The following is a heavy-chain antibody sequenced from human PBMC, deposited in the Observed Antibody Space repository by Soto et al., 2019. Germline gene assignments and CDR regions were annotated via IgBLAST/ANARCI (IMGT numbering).Heavy chain of an antibody. CDR1: GFSLTTSGVG. V-gene: IGHV2-5*02. CDR2: IYWDDDK. D-gene: IGHD3-3*01. Sequence: QITLNESGPTQVKPRQTLTLTCTFSGFSLTTSGVGVGWIRPSPGKAPEWLALIYWDDDKRYSPSLKSRLTIPKDTSKNQVVLTMADLDPADTATYYCAHRVLRTVFGLVTTTAIYFDFCGQGTPVAVSS. CDR3: AHRVLRTVFGLVTTTAIYFDF. J-gene: IGHJ4*02.